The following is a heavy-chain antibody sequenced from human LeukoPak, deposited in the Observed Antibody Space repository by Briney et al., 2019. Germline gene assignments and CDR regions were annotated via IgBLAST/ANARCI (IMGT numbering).Heavy chain of an antibody. CDR1: GFTFSSNA. CDR2: ISDAGDFT. V-gene: IGHV3-23*01. D-gene: IGHD3-3*01. Sequence: PGGSLRLSCAASGFTFSSNAMSWVRQAPGKGLEWVSGISDAGDFTKTADSVKGRFTISRDNSKNTLYLQMNSLRAEDTAVYYCAAYRILFDYWGQGTLVTVSS. J-gene: IGHJ4*02. CDR3: AAYRILFDY.